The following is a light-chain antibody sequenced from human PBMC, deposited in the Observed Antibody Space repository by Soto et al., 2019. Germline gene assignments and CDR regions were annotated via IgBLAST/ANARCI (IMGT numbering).Light chain of an antibody. CDR1: QSVSRNF. CDR3: QQYGDSQVT. J-gene: IGKJ4*01. Sequence: EIVMTQSPGTLSLSPGERATLSCRASQSVSRNFLAWYQQKPGQTPRLLIYGASRRITGIPDRFSGSGSGRDFTLTISRLEPEDFAMYYCQQYGDSQVTFGGGTKVEIK. V-gene: IGKV3-20*01. CDR2: GAS.